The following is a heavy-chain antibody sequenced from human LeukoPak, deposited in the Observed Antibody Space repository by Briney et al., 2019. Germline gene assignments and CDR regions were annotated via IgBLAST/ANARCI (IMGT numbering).Heavy chain of an antibody. CDR3: ARESDDYGDLNYGMDV. J-gene: IGHJ6*02. V-gene: IGHV7-4-1*01. CDR2: INTNTGNP. Sequence: ASVKVSCKASGYTFTSYAMNWVRQAPGQGLEWMGWINTNTGNPTYAQGFTGRFVFSLDTSVSTAYLQIGSLKAEDTAVYYCARESDDYGDLNYGMDVWGQGTTVTVSS. CDR1: GYTFTSYA. D-gene: IGHD4-17*01.